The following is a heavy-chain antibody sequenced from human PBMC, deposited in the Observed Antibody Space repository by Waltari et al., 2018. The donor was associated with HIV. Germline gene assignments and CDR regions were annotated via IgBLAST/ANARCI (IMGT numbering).Heavy chain of an antibody. CDR1: GFTFSGVW. CDR2: INQDGGDK. D-gene: IGHD6-19*01. V-gene: IGHV3-7*01. J-gene: IGHJ4*02. CDR3: ARDYASSVAGTGY. Sequence: EVRLVESGGGLVQPGGSLRLSCAAPGFTFSGVWMSWVRQAPGKGLEWVANINQDGGDKYYVESVKGRFTISRDNAKNSLYLQMNSLRAEDTALYYCARDYASSVAGTGYWGQGTLVTVSS.